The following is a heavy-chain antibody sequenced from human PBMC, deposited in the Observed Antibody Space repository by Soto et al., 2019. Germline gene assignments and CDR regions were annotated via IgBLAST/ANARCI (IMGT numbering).Heavy chain of an antibody. J-gene: IGHJ4*02. CDR3: AKDRLRYCSSTSCFIDY. CDR2: ISGSGGST. D-gene: IGHD2-2*01. V-gene: IGHV3-23*01. Sequence: EVQLLESGGGLVQPGGSLRLSCAASGFTFSSYAMSWVRQAPGKGLEWVSAISGSGGSTYYADSVKGRFTISRDNSKNTLYLQMNSLRAEDTSVYYCAKDRLRYCSSTSCFIDYWGQGTLVTVSS. CDR1: GFTFSSYA.